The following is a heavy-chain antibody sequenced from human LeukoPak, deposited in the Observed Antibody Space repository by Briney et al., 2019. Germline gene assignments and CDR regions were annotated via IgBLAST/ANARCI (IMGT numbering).Heavy chain of an antibody. CDR3: TRERSTVTFDY. CDR2: IYYSGGT. Sequence: SETLSLTCTVSGGSISNFYWSWIRQPPGKGLEWIGYIYYSGGTSYNPSLKSRVTISVDTSKNQFSLKLSSVTAADTGVYYCTRERSTVTFDYWGQGTLVTVSS. J-gene: IGHJ4*02. D-gene: IGHD4-17*01. CDR1: GGSISNFY. V-gene: IGHV4-59*12.